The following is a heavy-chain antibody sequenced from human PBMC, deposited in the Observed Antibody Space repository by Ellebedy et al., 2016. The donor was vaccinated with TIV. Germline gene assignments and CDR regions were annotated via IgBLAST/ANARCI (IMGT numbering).Heavy chain of an antibody. V-gene: IGHV4-39*01. D-gene: IGHD6-19*01. CDR3: ARLSTGYSSGWWAYYYYGMDV. CDR2: FYYSGST. J-gene: IGHJ6*02. Sequence: SETLSLXXTVSGGSISSSNYYWGWIRQPPGKGLEWIGSFYYSGSTYYKPSLKSRVTISVDTSKNQFSLKVSSVTAADTAVYYCARLSTGYSSGWWAYYYYGMDVWGQGTTVTVSS. CDR1: GGSISSSNYY.